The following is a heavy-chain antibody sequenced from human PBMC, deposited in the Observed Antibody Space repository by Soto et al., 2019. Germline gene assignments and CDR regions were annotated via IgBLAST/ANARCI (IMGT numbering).Heavy chain of an antibody. V-gene: IGHV1-18*04. J-gene: IGHJ4*02. CDR3: GICFWENTFDY. CDR2: ISADNDNR. D-gene: IGHD3-10*01. Sequence: QVKMVQSEAEVKKPGASVRVSCKASGFSFSSYGIGWVRQAPGQGLEWMGWISADNDNRKYAQKIQGRVTMTTDTSTSTAYMDLRSLRSDDTAVYYCGICFWENTFDYWGQGTLVIVS. CDR1: GFSFSSYG.